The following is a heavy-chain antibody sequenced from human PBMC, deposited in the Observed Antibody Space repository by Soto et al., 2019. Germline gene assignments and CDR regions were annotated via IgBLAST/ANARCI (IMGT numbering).Heavy chain of an antibody. Sequence: QVQLVESGGGVVQPGRSLRLSCAASGFTFSSYGMHWVRQAPGKGLEWVAVIWYDGSNKYYADSVKGRFTISRDNSKNTLYLKMNSLRAEDTAVYYCARGGAMFGALDYWGQGTLVTVSS. CDR3: ARGGAMFGALDY. D-gene: IGHD3-3*01. J-gene: IGHJ4*02. V-gene: IGHV3-33*01. CDR2: IWYDGSNK. CDR1: GFTFSSYG.